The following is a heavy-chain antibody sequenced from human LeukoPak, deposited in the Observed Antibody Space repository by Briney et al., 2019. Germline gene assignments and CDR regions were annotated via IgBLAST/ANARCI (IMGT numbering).Heavy chain of an antibody. J-gene: IGHJ4*02. CDR3: ARGVITMIVVTYFDY. CDR1: GYTFTSYG. V-gene: IGHV1-18*01. CDR2: ISAYNGNT. Sequence: GSVKVSCKASGYTFTSYGISWVRQAPGQGLEWMGWISAYNGNTNYAQKLQGRVTMTTDTSTSTAYMELRSLRSDDTAVYYCARGVITMIVVTYFDYWGQGTLVTVSS. D-gene: IGHD3-22*01.